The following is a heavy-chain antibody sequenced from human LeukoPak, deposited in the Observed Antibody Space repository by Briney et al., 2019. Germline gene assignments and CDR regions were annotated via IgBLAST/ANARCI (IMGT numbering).Heavy chain of an antibody. CDR3: VRGGIRVSGIDAFDI. CDR1: GFTFRDYD. J-gene: IGHJ3*02. V-gene: IGHV3-13*01. D-gene: IGHD5/OR15-5a*01. Sequence: GGSLRLSCAASGFTFRDYDMHWVRQAPGRGLEWVSAIGIGDDTHYPDSVKCRFTISRENAKNSLYLQMSSLRDGDTAMYYCVRGGIRVSGIDAFDIWGQGTMVTVSS. CDR2: IGIGDDT.